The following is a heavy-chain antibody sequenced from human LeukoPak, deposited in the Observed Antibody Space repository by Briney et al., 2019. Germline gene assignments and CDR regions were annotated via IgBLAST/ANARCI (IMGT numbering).Heavy chain of an antibody. D-gene: IGHD3-9*01. V-gene: IGHV4-59*01. J-gene: IGHJ4*02. CDR2: IYYSGST. CDR1: GGSISSYY. CDR3: AVGPFDYDILTGYYSD. Sequence: SETLSLTCTVSGGSISSYYWSWIWQPPGKGLEWIGYIYYSGSTNYNPSLKSRVTISVDTSKNQFSRKLSSVTAADTAVYYCAVGPFDYDILTGYYSDWGQGTLVTVSS.